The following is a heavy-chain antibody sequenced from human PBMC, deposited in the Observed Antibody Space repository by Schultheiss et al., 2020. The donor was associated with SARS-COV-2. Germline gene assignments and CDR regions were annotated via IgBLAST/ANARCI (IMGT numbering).Heavy chain of an antibody. CDR1: GYTFTSYG. CDR2: ISAYNGNT. J-gene: IGHJ4*02. D-gene: IGHD6-13*01. V-gene: IGHV1-18*01. CDR3: ARDRGSSWYHYRFDY. Sequence: ASVKVSCKASGYTFTSYGISWVRQAPGQGLEWMGWISAYNGNTNYAQKLQGRVTMTTDTSTSTAYMELRSLRSEDTAVYYCARDRGSSWYHYRFDYWGQGTLVTVSS.